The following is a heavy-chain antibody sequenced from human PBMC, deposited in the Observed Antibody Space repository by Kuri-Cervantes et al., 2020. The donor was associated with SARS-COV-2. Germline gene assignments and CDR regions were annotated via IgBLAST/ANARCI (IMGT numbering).Heavy chain of an antibody. CDR2: IYYSGST. CDR3: ARGQVGTLPFSYYFDY. D-gene: IGHD2-21*02. V-gene: IGHV4-39*07. CDR1: GGSISSSRYS. Sequence: SETLSLTCTVSGGSISSSRYSWGWIRQPPGKGLEWIGSIYYSGSTDYNPSLKSRVTISVDTSKNQFSLKLSSVTAADTAVYYCARGQVGTLPFSYYFDYWGQGTLVTVSS. J-gene: IGHJ4*02.